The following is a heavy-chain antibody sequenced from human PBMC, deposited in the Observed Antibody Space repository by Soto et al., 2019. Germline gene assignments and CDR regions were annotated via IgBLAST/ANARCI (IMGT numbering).Heavy chain of an antibody. CDR1: GFTFSSYA. CDR3: AKDRGSITYTWFDP. Sequence: EVQLLESGGGLVQPGGSLRLSCSASGFTFSSYAMSWVRQTPGKELEWVSAISGSGANTYYADSVKGRFTISRDNSKNTLYLQMNSLRAEDTAIYFCAKDRGSITYTWFDPWGQGTLVTVSS. D-gene: IGHD2-2*01. V-gene: IGHV3-23*01. CDR2: ISGSGANT. J-gene: IGHJ5*02.